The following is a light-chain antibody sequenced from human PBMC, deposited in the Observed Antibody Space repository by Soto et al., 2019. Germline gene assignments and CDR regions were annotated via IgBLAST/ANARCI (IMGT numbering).Light chain of an antibody. J-gene: IGKJ1*01. Sequence: DIQMTQSPSTLSGSVGDRVTITCRASQTISSWLAWYQQKPGKAPKLLIYKASTLKSGVPSRFSGSGSGTEFTLTISSLQPDDFATYYCQQYNSYSEAFGPGTKV. CDR2: KAS. CDR3: QQYNSYSEA. CDR1: QTISSW. V-gene: IGKV1-5*03.